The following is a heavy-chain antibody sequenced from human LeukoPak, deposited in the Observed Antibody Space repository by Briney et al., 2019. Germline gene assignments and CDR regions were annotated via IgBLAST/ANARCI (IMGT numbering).Heavy chain of an antibody. Sequence: PSETLSLTCTVSGASISSYYGSWIRQPQGKGLEWIGHIYNSGSTRYNPSLKSRVAISVDTSNNQFSLNLNSVTVADTAVYYCASHTAGHGSGYWGHGILVTFSS. CDR1: GASISSYY. CDR2: IYNSGST. CDR3: ASHTAGHGSGY. J-gene: IGHJ4*01. V-gene: IGHV4-59*08. D-gene: IGHD5-24*01.